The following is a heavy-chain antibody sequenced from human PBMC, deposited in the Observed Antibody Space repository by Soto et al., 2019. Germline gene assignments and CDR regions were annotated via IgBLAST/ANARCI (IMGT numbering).Heavy chain of an antibody. V-gene: IGHV4-34*01. Sequence: QVQLQQWGAGLLKPSETLSLTCAVYGGSFSGYYWSWIRQPPGKGLEWIGEINHSGSTNYNPSLTRRVSISVDTSKNQFSLKLSSVTAADTAVYYCARGKEPARYCSGGSCYGGSDYWGQGTLVTVSS. D-gene: IGHD2-15*01. J-gene: IGHJ4*02. CDR2: INHSGST. CDR3: ARGKEPARYCSGGSCYGGSDY. CDR1: GGSFSGYY.